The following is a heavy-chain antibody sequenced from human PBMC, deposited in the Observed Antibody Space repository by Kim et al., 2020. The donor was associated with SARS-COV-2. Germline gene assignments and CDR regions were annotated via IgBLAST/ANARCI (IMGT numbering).Heavy chain of an antibody. CDR3: ARDSYYYGSGSFRYFDL. CDR2: IWYDGSNK. D-gene: IGHD3-10*01. CDR1: GFTFSSYG. J-gene: IGHJ2*01. V-gene: IGHV3-33*01. Sequence: GGSLRLSCAASGFTFSSYGMHWVRQAPGKGLEWVAVIWYDGSNKYYADSVKGRFTISRDNSKNTLYLQMNSLRAEDTAVYYCARDSYYYGSGSFRYFDLWGRGTLVTVSS.